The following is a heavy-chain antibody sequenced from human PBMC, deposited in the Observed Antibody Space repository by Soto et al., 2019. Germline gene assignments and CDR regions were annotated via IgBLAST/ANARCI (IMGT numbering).Heavy chain of an antibody. D-gene: IGHD6-13*01. CDR3: AREGPASGIGAFDF. CDR1: GFTFSTYT. CDR2: IAYDGGYI. J-gene: IGHJ3*01. V-gene: IGHV3-30-3*01. Sequence: QVQLVESGGGVVQPGGSLRLSCAASGFTFSTYTMHWVRQAPGKGLEWLAVIAYDGGYIYYADSVKGRFTFSRDNSKNTLYLQMNSLRAEETSVYYCAREGPASGIGAFDFWGQGTMVTVSS.